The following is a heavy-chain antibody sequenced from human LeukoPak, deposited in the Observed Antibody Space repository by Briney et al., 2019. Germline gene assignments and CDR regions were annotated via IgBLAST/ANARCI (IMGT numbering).Heavy chain of an antibody. CDR2: INPNSGGT. D-gene: IGHD6-13*01. Sequence: ASVKGSCKASGYTFTGDYMHWVRQAPGQGLEWMGWINPNSGGTNYAQKFQGRVTMTRDTSISTAYMELSRLRSDDTAVYYCARVRAAAGYYYMDVWGKGTTVTISS. V-gene: IGHV1-2*02. J-gene: IGHJ6*03. CDR3: ARVRAAAGYYYMDV. CDR1: GYTFTGDY.